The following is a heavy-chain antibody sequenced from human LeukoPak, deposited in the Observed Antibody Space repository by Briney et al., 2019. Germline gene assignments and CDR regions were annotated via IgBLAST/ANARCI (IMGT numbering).Heavy chain of an antibody. CDR1: GFTFSSYA. CDR2: ISYDGSNK. J-gene: IGHJ4*02. V-gene: IGHV3-30*18. CDR3: AKDRAGATFAPDDY. D-gene: IGHD1-26*01. Sequence: GGSLRLSCAASGFTFSSYAMSWVRQAPGKGLEWVAVISYDGSNKYYADSVKGRFTISRDNSKNTLYLQMNSLRAEDTAVYYCAKDRAGATFAPDDYWGQGTLVTVSS.